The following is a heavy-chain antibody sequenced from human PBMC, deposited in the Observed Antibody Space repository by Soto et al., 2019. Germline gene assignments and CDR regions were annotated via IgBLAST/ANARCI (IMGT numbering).Heavy chain of an antibody. CDR1: GYSFTSYG. CDR3: ARDLNSASYYNY. J-gene: IGHJ4*02. D-gene: IGHD1-26*01. CDR2: ISTYNGDT. Sequence: QVQLVQSGAEVKKPGASVKVSCKASGYSFTSYGISWVRQAPGQGLEWMGWISTYNGDTNYAQKHQGRLTMTTDTSTSTAYMELRSLRSDDTAVYFCARDLNSASYYNYWGQGTLVTVSS. V-gene: IGHV1-18*01.